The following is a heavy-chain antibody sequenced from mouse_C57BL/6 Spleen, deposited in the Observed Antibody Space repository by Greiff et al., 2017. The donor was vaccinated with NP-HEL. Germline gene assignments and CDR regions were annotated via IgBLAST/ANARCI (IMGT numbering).Heavy chain of an antibody. CDR1: GFSLTSYG. D-gene: IGHD2-2*01. CDR3: AKEEVTTTGFAY. V-gene: IGHV2-5*01. CDR2: IWRGGST. J-gene: IGHJ3*01. Sequence: VQLQESGPGLVQPSQSLSITCTVSGFSLTSYGVHWVRQSPGKGLEWLGVIWRGGSTDYNAAFMSRLGITKDNSKSQVVFKMNSLQADDTSIYYCAKEEVTTTGFAYWGQGTLVTVSA.